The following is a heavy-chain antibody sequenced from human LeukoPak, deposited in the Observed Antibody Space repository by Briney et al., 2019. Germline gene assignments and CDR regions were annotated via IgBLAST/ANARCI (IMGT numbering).Heavy chain of an antibody. J-gene: IGHJ5*02. Sequence: PGGSLRLSCAASGFTFSSYAMHWVRQAPGKGLEWVAVISYDGSNKYYADSVKGRFTISRDNSKNALYLQMNGLRAEDTAVYYCARQVVPVESSFDPWGQGTLVTVSS. CDR3: ARQVVPVESSFDP. D-gene: IGHD2-2*01. CDR1: GFTFSSYA. CDR2: ISYDGSNK. V-gene: IGHV3-30-3*01.